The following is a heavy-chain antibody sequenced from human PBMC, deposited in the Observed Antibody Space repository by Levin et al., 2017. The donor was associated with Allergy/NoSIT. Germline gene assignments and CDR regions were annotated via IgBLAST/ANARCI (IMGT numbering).Heavy chain of an antibody. CDR3: AGVGARWLIL. J-gene: IGHJ1*01. V-gene: IGHV4-59*01. CDR2: IYYTGST. Sequence: KSSETLSLTCTVSGGSMSNYYWTWIRQSPGKELEWIGYIYYTGSTNYNPSLKSRVTMSVDTSRSQFSLRLISVTAADTAVYYCAGVGARWLILWGQGTLVTVSS. CDR1: GGSMSNYY. D-gene: IGHD5-12*01.